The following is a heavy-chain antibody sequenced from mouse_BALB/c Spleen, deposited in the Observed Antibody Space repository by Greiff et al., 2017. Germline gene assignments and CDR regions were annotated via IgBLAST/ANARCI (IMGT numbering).Heavy chain of an antibody. Sequence: EVQLQQSGTVLARPGASVKMSCKASGYTFTSYWMHWVKQRPGQGLEWIGAIYPGNSDTSYNQKFKGKAKLTAVTSTSTAYMELSSLTNEDSAVYYCTRDYGSSRYYYAMDYWGQGTSVTVSS. CDR3: TRDYGSSRYYYAMDY. CDR1: GYTFTSYW. CDR2: IYPGNSDT. D-gene: IGHD1-1*01. J-gene: IGHJ4*01. V-gene: IGHV1-5*01.